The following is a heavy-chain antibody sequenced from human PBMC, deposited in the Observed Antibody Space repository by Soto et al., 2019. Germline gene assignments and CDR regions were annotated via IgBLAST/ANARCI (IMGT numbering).Heavy chain of an antibody. D-gene: IGHD3-16*01. CDR2: IAPIGYST. CDR1: GLTFRNHA. J-gene: IGHJ4*02. V-gene: IGHV3-23*01. Sequence: EGQLLESGGGLVQPGGSLRLSCAVSGLTFRNHAMSWVRQAPGKGLEWVSTIAPIGYSTHYAGSVEGRFTISRDDSKSTLDLQMTSLRADDTAVYYCVSWGSPHFDYWGQGTLVSVSS. CDR3: VSWGSPHFDY.